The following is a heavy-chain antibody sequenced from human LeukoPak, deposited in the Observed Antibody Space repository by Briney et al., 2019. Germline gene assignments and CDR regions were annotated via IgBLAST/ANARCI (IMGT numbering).Heavy chain of an antibody. CDR2: INPNSGGT. J-gene: IGHJ4*01. Sequence: GASVKVSCKASGYTFTGYYMHWVRQAPGQGLEWMGWINPNSGGTNYAQKSQGRVTMTRDTSISTAYMELSRLRSDDTAVYYCARDSDGIRFLEWLSPRALFDYWGQGTLVTVSS. CDR3: ARDSDGIRFLEWLSPRALFDY. CDR1: GYTFTGYY. V-gene: IGHV1-2*02. D-gene: IGHD3-3*01.